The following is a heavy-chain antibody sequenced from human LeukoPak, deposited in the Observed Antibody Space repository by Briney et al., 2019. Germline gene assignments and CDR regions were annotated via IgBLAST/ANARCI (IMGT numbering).Heavy chain of an antibody. CDR2: IYYSGST. CDR1: GGSISSYY. J-gene: IGHJ3*02. Sequence: PSETLSLTCTVPGGSISSYYWSWIRQPPGKGLEWIGYIYYSGSTNYNPSLKSRVTISVDTSKNQFSLKLSSVTAADTAVYYCAREHSGYDYDAFDIWGQGTMVTVSS. V-gene: IGHV4-59*01. D-gene: IGHD3-22*01. CDR3: AREHSGYDYDAFDI.